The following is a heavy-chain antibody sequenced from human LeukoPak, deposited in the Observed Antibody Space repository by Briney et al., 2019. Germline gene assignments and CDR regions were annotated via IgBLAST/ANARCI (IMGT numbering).Heavy chain of an antibody. CDR3: ARDAEEGQQDYYYYYMDV. CDR1: GGTFSSYA. CDR2: IIPNFGTA. Sequence: GASVKVSCKASGGTFSSYAISWVRQAPGQGLEWMGGIIPNFGTANYAQKFQGRVTITADTSTSTAYMELSSLRSEDTAVYYCARDAEEGQQDYYYYYMDVWGEGTTVSISS. V-gene: IGHV1-69*06. D-gene: IGHD1/OR15-1a*01. J-gene: IGHJ6*03.